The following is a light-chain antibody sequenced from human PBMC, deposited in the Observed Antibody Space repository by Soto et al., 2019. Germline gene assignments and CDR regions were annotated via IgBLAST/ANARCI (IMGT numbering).Light chain of an antibody. Sequence: EIVSTQSPATLSLSPGERATLSCRASQSVSSYLAWYQQKPGQAPRLLIYDASNRATGIPARFSGSGSGTDFTLTISSLEPEDFAVYYCQQRSNWPPWLTFGGGTKVDIK. CDR2: DAS. J-gene: IGKJ4*01. CDR3: QQRSNWPPWLT. V-gene: IGKV3-11*01. CDR1: QSVSSY.